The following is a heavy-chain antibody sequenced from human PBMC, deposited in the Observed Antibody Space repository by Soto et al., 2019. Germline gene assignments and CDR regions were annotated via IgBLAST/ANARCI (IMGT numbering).Heavy chain of an antibody. J-gene: IGHJ6*02. D-gene: IGHD3-10*01. CDR2: ISGGGGST. Sequence: GGSLRLSCAASGFTFSSYAMNWVRQAPGKGLEWVSAISGGGGSTYYADSVKGRFTISRDNSKNTLYLQMSSLRAEDTVVYYCAKNYFGGGGYYYYGMDVWGQGTTVTVSS. CDR1: GFTFSSYA. CDR3: AKNYFGGGGYYYYGMDV. V-gene: IGHV3-23*01.